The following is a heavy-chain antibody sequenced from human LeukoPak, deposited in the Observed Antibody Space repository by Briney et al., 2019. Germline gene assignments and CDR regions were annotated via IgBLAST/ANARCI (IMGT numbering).Heavy chain of an antibody. V-gene: IGHV4-34*01. J-gene: IGHJ4*02. CDR2: INHSGST. Sequence: SETLSLACAVYGGSFSGYYWSWIRQPPGKGLEWIGEINHSGSTNYNPSLKSRVTISVDTSKNQFSLKLSSVTAADTAVYYCARGLVVIRYFDYWGQRTLVTVSS. CDR1: GGSFSGYY. CDR3: ARGLVVIRYFDY. D-gene: IGHD3-22*01.